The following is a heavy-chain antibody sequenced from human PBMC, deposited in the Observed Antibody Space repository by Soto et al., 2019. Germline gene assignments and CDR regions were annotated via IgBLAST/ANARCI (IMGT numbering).Heavy chain of an antibody. J-gene: IGHJ4*02. CDR3: ARVVVAPAAGIDY. Sequence: EVQLVESGGGLVKPGGSLRLSCAASGFTFSSYSMNWVRQAPGKGLEWVSSISSSSSYIYYADSLKGRFTISRDNAKNSLYLQMNSLRAEDTAVYYCARVVVAPAAGIDYWGQGTLVTVSS. D-gene: IGHD2-2*01. V-gene: IGHV3-21*01. CDR2: ISSSSSYI. CDR1: GFTFSSYS.